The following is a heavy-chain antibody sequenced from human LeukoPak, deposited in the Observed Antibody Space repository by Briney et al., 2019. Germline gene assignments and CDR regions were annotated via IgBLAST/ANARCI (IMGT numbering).Heavy chain of an antibody. J-gene: IGHJ4*02. V-gene: IGHV3-23*01. CDR3: AKDMGENGSYFLDY. D-gene: IGHD1-26*01. CDR2: ISGGGGST. CDR1: GFTFSSYD. Sequence: PGGSLRLSCAASGFTFSSYDISWVRQAPGKGLECVSAISGGGGSTYYADSVKGRFTISRDNSKNTVYLQMNSLRAEDTAEYYCAKDMGENGSYFLDYWGQGTLVTVSS.